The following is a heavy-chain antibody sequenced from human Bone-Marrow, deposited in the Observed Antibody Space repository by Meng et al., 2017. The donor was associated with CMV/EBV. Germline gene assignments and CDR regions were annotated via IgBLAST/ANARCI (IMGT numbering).Heavy chain of an antibody. CDR2: IYWDDDK. J-gene: IGHJ4*02. V-gene: IGHV2-5*02. CDR3: AHNSIRVYFDY. CDR1: RFYISTSGVG. D-gene: IGHD2/OR15-2a*01. Sequence: IPLKHSCPTPSNPTQPLTVSFTFSRFYISTSGVGVGWSRQPPGKALEWLALIYWDDDKRYSPSLKSRLTITKDTSKNQVVLTMTNMDPVDTATYFCAHNSIRVYFDYWGQGTLVTVSS.